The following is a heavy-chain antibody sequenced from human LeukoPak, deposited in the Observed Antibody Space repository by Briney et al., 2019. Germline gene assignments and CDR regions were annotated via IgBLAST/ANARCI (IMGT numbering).Heavy chain of an antibody. D-gene: IGHD3-22*01. CDR1: GGSFSSYA. V-gene: IGHV1-69*01. CDR3: ALILSYYDSSGYSGFDY. CDR2: IIPIFGTA. J-gene: IGHJ4*02. Sequence: GASVKVSCKASGGSFSSYAISWVRQAPGQGLEWMGGIIPIFGTANYAQKFQGRVTITADESTSTAYMELSSLRSEDTAVYYCALILSYYDSSGYSGFDYWGQGTLVTVSS.